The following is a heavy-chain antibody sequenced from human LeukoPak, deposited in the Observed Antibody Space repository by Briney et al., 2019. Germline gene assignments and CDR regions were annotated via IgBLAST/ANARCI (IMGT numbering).Heavy chain of an antibody. V-gene: IGHV4-61*02. CDR2: IYTSGST. CDR1: GGSLSSGSYY. J-gene: IGHJ6*03. D-gene: IGHD3-3*01. CDR3: ARDSFSDFWSGYSPIYYMDV. Sequence: SQTLSLTCTVSGGSLSSGSYYWSWIRQPAGKGLEWIGRIYTSGSTNYNPSLKSRVTISVDTSKNQFSLKLSSVTAADTAVYYCARDSFSDFWSGYSPIYYMDVWGKGTTVTVSS.